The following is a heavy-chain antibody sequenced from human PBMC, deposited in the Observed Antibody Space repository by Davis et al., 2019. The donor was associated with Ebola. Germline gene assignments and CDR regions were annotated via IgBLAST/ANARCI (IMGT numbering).Heavy chain of an antibody. Sequence: GESLKISCAASGFIFSSYVMSWVRQAPGKGLEWVSTLGTSADTYYAESVKGRFTISRDNSKNTLYLQMNSLRVEDTAVYYCVRDGIATFGKVKYYYGMDVWGKGTTVTVSS. J-gene: IGHJ6*04. V-gene: IGHV3-23*01. CDR3: VRDGIATFGKVKYYYGMDV. CDR2: LGTSADT. CDR1: GFIFSSYV. D-gene: IGHD6-13*01.